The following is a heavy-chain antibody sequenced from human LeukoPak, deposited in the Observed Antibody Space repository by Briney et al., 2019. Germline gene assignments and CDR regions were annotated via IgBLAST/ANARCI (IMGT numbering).Heavy chain of an antibody. V-gene: IGHV3-53*01. Sequence: GGSLRLTCAASGFIVSSYCMSWVRRAPGKGLEWVSVIYSGGSTYYADSVKGRFTISRDNSKNTLNLQMNSLRAEDTAVYYCARVYCTSTSCYDDYWGRGTLVTVSS. D-gene: IGHD2-2*01. CDR3: ARVYCTSTSCYDDY. J-gene: IGHJ4*02. CDR1: GFIVSSYC. CDR2: IYSGGST.